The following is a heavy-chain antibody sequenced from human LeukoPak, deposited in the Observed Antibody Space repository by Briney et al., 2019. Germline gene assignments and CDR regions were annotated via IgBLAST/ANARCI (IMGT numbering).Heavy chain of an antibody. CDR3: ASLSNYDSSGYYYG. Sequence: ASVKVSCKASGYTFTSYDINWVRQATGQGLEWMGWMSPNSGNTGYAQKFQGRVTITRNTSISTAYMELSSLRSEDTAVYYCASLSNYDSSGYYYGWGRGTLVTVSS. J-gene: IGHJ4*02. D-gene: IGHD3-22*01. CDR2: MSPNSGNT. V-gene: IGHV1-8*03. CDR1: GYTFTSYD.